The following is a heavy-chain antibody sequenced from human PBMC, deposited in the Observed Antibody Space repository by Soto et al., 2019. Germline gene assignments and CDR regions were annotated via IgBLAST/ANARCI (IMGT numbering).Heavy chain of an antibody. J-gene: IGHJ6*02. V-gene: IGHV5-51*01. Sequence: GESLKISCKGSGYFFNNYWIGWVRQMPGKGLEWMGIIYPGDSDTRYSPSFQGQVTISADKSITTAYLQWSSLKASDTAIYYCARQDYSNYRGGMDVWGQGTTVTVSS. CDR1: GYFFNNYW. CDR2: IYPGDSDT. CDR3: ARQDYSNYRGGMDV. D-gene: IGHD4-4*01.